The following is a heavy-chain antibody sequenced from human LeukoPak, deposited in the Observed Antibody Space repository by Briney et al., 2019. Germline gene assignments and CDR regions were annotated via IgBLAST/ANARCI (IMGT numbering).Heavy chain of an antibody. CDR3: ARRRKDFNWFDP. D-gene: IGHD3/OR15-3a*01. V-gene: IGHV4-39*01. CDR2: INYSGRT. CDR1: GDSISNSDYY. Sequence: SETLSLACTVSGDSISNSDYYWGWIRQPPGKGLEWIALINYSGRTIYNPPLRSRVTISVDMSKNQFSLNLNSVTAADTAVYYCARRRKDFNWFDPWGQGTLVTVSS. J-gene: IGHJ5*02.